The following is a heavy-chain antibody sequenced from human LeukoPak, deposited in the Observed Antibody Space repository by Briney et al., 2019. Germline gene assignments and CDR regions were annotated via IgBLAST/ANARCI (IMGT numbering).Heavy chain of an antibody. CDR2: INPNSGGT. J-gene: IGHJ4*02. Sequence: ASVKVSCKASGYTFTGYYMHWVRQAPGQGLEWMGWINPNSGGTNYTQKFQGRVTMTRDTSISTAYMELSRLRSDDTAVYYCARSIAAAGRRVDYWGQGTLVTVSS. CDR1: GYTFTGYY. CDR3: ARSIAAAGRRVDY. D-gene: IGHD6-13*01. V-gene: IGHV1-2*02.